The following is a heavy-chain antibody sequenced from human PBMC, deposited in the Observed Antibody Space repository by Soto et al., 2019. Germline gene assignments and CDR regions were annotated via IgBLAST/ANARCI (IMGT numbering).Heavy chain of an antibody. J-gene: IGHJ6*02. Sequence: GGSLRLSCAASGFIFSTYAMNWVRQAPGKGLEWVSHISTDSRTIYYADSVKGRFTISRDNAKNSLYLQMNSLRAEDTALYYCAKEYRYSSSWYAPYYYYYYGMDVWGQGTTVTVS. CDR2: ISTDSRTI. CDR1: GFIFSTYA. D-gene: IGHD6-13*01. CDR3: AKEYRYSSSWYAPYYYYYYGMDV. V-gene: IGHV3-48*04.